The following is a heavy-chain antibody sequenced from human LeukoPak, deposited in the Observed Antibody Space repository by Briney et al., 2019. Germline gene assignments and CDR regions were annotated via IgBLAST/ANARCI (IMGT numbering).Heavy chain of an antibody. D-gene: IGHD6-19*01. CDR2: IYSGGST. CDR1: GFTVSNYY. Sequence: GGSLRLSCEVAGFTVSNYYMSWVRQAPGKGLEWVSVIYSGGSTYYADSVKGRFTISRDNSKNTLYLQMNSLRAEDTAVYYCARDETSSGLDYWGQGTLVTVSS. J-gene: IGHJ4*02. CDR3: ARDETSSGLDY. V-gene: IGHV3-53*01.